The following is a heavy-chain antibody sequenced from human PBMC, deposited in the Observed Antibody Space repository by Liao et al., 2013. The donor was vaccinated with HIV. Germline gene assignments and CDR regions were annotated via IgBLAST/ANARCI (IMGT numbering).Heavy chain of an antibody. CDR3: ARIVVAGTFRFDP. J-gene: IGHJ5*02. CDR2: IYKSGPT. V-gene: IGHV4-30-2*03. D-gene: IGHD6-19*01. CDR1: GGSISSGGYS. Sequence: QLQLQESGSGLVKPSQTLSLTCAVSGGSISSGGYSWSWIRQPAGKGLEWIGRIYKSGPTYYNSSLERRVTMSLDTSKNQISLKLRSVTAADTAVYYCARIVVAGTFRFDPWGQGTLVTVSS.